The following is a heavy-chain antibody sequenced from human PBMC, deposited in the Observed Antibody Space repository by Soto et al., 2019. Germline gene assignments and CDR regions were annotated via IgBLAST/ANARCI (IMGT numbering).Heavy chain of an antibody. CDR1: GASISGSYYY. V-gene: IGHV4-39*01. D-gene: IGHD1-20*01. Sequence: SETLSLTCAVSGASISGSYYYWAWLRQSPGKGPEWIGSVFYTGFTSYNPSLESRVSVSVDTSKSQFSLKLSAVTAADTAVYYCATSQKGYNWNYFGHWGQGALVTVSS. J-gene: IGHJ4*02. CDR3: ATSQKGYNWNYFGH. CDR2: VFYTGFT.